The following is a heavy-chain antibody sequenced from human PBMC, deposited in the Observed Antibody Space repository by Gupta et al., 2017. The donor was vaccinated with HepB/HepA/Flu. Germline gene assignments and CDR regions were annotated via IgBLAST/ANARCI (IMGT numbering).Heavy chain of an antibody. V-gene: IGHV3-53*01. CDR2: IYSGTTT. D-gene: IGHD3-16*01. Sequence: EVQLVESGGGSIQPGESLRLSCSASGFTVNNNYMSWVRQAPGKGLEWVSIIYSGTTTYDADAVKGRFTVAKYKAKNTLYIKMERMRADDTSVYYEASGGGLGHLAYGGQGTLVTVYS. CDR1: GFTVNNNY. J-gene: IGHJ4*02. CDR3: ASGGGLGHLAY.